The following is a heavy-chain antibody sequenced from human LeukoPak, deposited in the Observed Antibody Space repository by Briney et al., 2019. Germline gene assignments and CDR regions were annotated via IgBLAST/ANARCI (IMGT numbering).Heavy chain of an antibody. V-gene: IGHV4-4*07. D-gene: IGHD3-10*01. CDR2: IYTSGST. CDR1: GGSISSYY. Sequence: SETLSLTCTVSGGSISSYYWSWIRQPAGKGLEWIGRIYTSGSTNYNPSLKSRVTMSVDTSKNQFSLKLSSVTAADTAVYYCARDMAMVPMTYYYYYYGMDVWGQGTTVTVSS. CDR3: ARDMAMVPMTYYYYYYGMDV. J-gene: IGHJ6*02.